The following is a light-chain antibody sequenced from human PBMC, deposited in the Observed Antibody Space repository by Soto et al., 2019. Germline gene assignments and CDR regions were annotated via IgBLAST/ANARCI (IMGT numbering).Light chain of an antibody. V-gene: IGKV1-5*01. CDR3: QQYNRYSRA. J-gene: IGKJ1*01. Sequence: DIQMTQSPSTLSASVGDRVTITCRASQSIRSWLAWYQQKPGKAPKLLIYDASSLESGVPSRFSGSGSGTEFTLTISSLQHDDFATYYCQQYNRYSRAFGQGTKVEI. CDR2: DAS. CDR1: QSIRSW.